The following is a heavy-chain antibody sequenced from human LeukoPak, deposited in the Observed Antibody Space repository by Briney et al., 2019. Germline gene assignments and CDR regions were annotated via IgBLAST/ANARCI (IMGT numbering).Heavy chain of an antibody. CDR2: ISGSGGST. D-gene: IGHD3-10*01. CDR3: AKYDYYGSGSYPKDYYYGMDV. V-gene: IGHV3-23*01. Sequence: PGGSLRLSCAASGFTFSSYAMSWVRQAPGKGLEWVSAISGSGGSTYYADSVKGRSTISRDNSKNTLYLQMNSLRAEDTAVYYCAKYDYYGSGSYPKDYYYGMDVWGQGTTVTVSS. J-gene: IGHJ6*02. CDR1: GFTFSSYA.